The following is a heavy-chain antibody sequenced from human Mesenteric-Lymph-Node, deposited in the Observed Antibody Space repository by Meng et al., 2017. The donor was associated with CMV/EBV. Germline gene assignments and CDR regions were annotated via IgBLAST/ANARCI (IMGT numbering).Heavy chain of an antibody. CDR3: ARVQWLFLVRYFDY. V-gene: IGHV3-7*01. Sequence: GGSLRLSCAASGFTFSSYWMSWVRQAPGKGLEWVANIKQDGSEKYYVDSVKGRFTISRDDAKNSLYLQMNSLRAEDTAVYYCARVQWLFLVRYFDYWGQGTLVTVSS. J-gene: IGHJ4*02. CDR2: IKQDGSEK. D-gene: IGHD3-22*01. CDR1: GFTFSSYW.